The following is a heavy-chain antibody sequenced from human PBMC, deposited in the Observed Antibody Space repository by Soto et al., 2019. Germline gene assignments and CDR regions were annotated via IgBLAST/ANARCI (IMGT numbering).Heavy chain of an antibody. V-gene: IGHV4-4*07. Sequence: ETLSLTCTVSGASISGFYWSWIRKSAGKGLEWIGRIYATGTTDYNPSLKSRVMMSVDTSKKQFSLKLRSVTAADTAVYYCVRDGTKTLRDWFDPWGQGIAVTAPQ. CDR1: GASISGFY. CDR3: VRDGTKTLRDWFDP. D-gene: IGHD1-1*01. J-gene: IGHJ5*02. CDR2: IYATGTT.